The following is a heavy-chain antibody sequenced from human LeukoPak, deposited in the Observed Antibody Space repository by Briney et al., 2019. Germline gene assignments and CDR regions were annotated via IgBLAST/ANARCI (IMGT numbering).Heavy chain of an antibody. V-gene: IGHV3-48*01. J-gene: IGHJ4*02. Sequence: GGSLRLSCAASGFTFSSYSVNWVRQAPGKGLEWVSYISSSSSIIYYADSVKGRFTISRDNAKNSLYLQMNSLRAEDTAVYYCASQVTLAAAGLAYWGRGTLVTVSS. D-gene: IGHD6-13*01. CDR2: ISSSSSII. CDR1: GFTFSSYS. CDR3: ASQVTLAAAGLAY.